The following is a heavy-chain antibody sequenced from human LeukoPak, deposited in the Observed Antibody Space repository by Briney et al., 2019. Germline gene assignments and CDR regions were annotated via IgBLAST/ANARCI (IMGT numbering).Heavy chain of an antibody. CDR2: IYYSGST. D-gene: IGHD6-13*01. V-gene: IGHV4-39*07. CDR3: ARDLGSSSWYYGYFDY. Sequence: SETLSLTCTVSGGSISSSSYYWGWIRQPPGKGLEWIGSIYYSGSTYYNPSLKSRVAISVDTSKNQFSLKLSSVTAADTAVYYCARDLGSSSWYYGYFDYWGQGTLVTVSS. CDR1: GGSISSSSYY. J-gene: IGHJ4*02.